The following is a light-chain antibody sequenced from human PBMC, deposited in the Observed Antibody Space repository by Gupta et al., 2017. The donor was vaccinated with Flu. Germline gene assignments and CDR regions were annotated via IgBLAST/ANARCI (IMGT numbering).Light chain of an antibody. V-gene: IGKV1-33*01. CDR2: DAS. CDR3: QEYHTSKYT. Sequence: INFYGSQDISNYLNLYQHKQGKANKLLIYDASSLETGVTSRFSGIRSWTDITFTISSLQPEDIATYFCQEYHTSKYTLGDSTNLQSK. CDR1: QDISNY. J-gene: IGKJ2*01.